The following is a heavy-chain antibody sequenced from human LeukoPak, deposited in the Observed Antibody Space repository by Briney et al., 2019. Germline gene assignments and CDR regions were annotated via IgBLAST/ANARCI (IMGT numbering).Heavy chain of an antibody. CDR3: ARDRKFYYDSSGYASFDF. Sequence: GGSLRLSCAASGFTFSTNAINWVRQAPGQGLEWMGGIIPLFGTTKYAQKFQGRVTISADKSTNTAYMELSSLRSEDTAMYYCARDRKFYYDSSGYASFDFWGQGTLVTASS. V-gene: IGHV1-69*06. J-gene: IGHJ4*02. CDR2: IIPLFGTT. CDR1: GFTFSTNA. D-gene: IGHD3-22*01.